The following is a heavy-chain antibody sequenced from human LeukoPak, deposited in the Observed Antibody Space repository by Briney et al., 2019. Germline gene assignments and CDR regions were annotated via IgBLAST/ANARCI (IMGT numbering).Heavy chain of an antibody. Sequence: ASVKVSCKASGYSFTGYYMHWVRQAPGQGLEWMGWINPNSSDTNYSQKFQGRVTMTRDTSISTAYMELSRLRSDDTAVYYCARGRGIVAAGVDYWGQGTLVTVPS. CDR2: INPNSSDT. CDR1: GYSFTGYY. D-gene: IGHD6-13*01. J-gene: IGHJ4*02. CDR3: ARGRGIVAAGVDY. V-gene: IGHV1-2*02.